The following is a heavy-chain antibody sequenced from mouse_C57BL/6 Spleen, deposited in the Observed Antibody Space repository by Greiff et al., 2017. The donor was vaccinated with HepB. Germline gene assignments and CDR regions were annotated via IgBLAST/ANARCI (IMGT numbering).Heavy chain of an antibody. CDR2: IWSGGST. CDR1: GFSLTSYG. Sequence: VMLVESGPGLVQPSQSLSITCTVSGFSLTSYGVHWVRQSPGKGLEWLGVIWSGGSTDYNAAFISRLSISKDNSKSQVFFKMNSLQADDTAIYYCARGDYDRGYYAMDYWGQGTSVTVSS. D-gene: IGHD2-4*01. CDR3: ARGDYDRGYYAMDY. V-gene: IGHV2-2*01. J-gene: IGHJ4*01.